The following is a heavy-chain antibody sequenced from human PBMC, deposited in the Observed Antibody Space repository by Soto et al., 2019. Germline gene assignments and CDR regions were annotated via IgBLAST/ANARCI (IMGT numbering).Heavy chain of an antibody. CDR2: IYNSATT. Sequence: SETLSLTCTVSGDSISTYYWTWIRQPPGKGLEWIGYIYNSATTKYNPSLRSRVTISVDTSKNQFSLKLSSVTTADTAVYYCARGRFDFIWGTPAPYLDYWGQGALVTVSS. V-gene: IGHV4-59*01. CDR3: ARGRFDFIWGTPAPYLDY. D-gene: IGHD3-16*01. J-gene: IGHJ4*02. CDR1: GDSISTYY.